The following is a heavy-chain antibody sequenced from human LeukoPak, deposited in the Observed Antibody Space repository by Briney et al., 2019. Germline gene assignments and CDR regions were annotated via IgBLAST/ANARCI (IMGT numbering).Heavy chain of an antibody. Sequence: WRSLRLSCAASGFTFSGYAMHWVRHAPGKGLEWVAVILYDGTNKNYADSVKGRFTISRDNSKNTLYLQMNSLRAEDTAVYYCARSLTSTWYSVDYWGQGTLVTVSS. J-gene: IGHJ4*02. V-gene: IGHV3-30-3*01. CDR2: ILYDGTNK. D-gene: IGHD6-13*01. CDR1: GFTFSGYA. CDR3: ARSLTSTWYSVDY.